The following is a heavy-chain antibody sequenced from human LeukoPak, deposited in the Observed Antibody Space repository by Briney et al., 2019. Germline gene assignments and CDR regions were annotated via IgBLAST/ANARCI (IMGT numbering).Heavy chain of an antibody. J-gene: IGHJ4*02. D-gene: IGHD2-15*01. CDR1: GFTFSSYS. CDR3: ARGYCSGGSCYGNFDY. CDR2: ISSSSSYI. Sequence: GGSLRLSCAASGFTFSSYSVNWVRQAPGKGLEWVSSISSSSSYIYYADSVKGRFTISRDNAKNSLYLQMNSLRAEDTAVYYCARGYCSGGSCYGNFDYWGQGTLVTVSS. V-gene: IGHV3-21*01.